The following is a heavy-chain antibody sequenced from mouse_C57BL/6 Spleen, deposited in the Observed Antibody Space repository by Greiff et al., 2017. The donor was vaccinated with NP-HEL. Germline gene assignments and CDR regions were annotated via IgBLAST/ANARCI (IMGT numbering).Heavy chain of an antibody. CDR2: IISGSSTI. Sequence: EVQLVESGGGLVKPGGSLKLSCAASGFTFSAFGMHWFRQAPARGLVWVVYIISGSSTIYYSDTVKGRFTISSANAQNTLFLQMTSLRSEDAAMYYGARGIYDGYPYAMDYWGQGTSVTVSS. CDR1: GFTFSAFG. D-gene: IGHD2-3*01. CDR3: ARGIYDGYPYAMDY. J-gene: IGHJ4*01. V-gene: IGHV5-17*01.